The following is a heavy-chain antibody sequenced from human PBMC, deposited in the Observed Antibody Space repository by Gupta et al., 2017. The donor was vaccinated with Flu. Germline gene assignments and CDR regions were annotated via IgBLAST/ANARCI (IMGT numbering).Heavy chain of an antibody. D-gene: IGHD2-2*01. CDR2: IYYSGST. J-gene: IGHJ2*01. Sequence: PPGKGLEWIGSIYYSGSTYYNPSLKSRVTISVDTSKNQFSLKLSSVTAADTAVYYCANIVVVPAATPWYFDLWGRGTLVTVSS. V-gene: IGHV4-39*01. CDR3: ANIVVVPAATPWYFDL.